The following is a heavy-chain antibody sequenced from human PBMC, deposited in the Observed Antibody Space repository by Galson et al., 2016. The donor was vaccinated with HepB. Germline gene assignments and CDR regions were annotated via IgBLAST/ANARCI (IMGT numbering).Heavy chain of an antibody. Sequence: SVKVSCKASGSMFTSYGISWVRQAPGQGLEWVGWISVFNGDTNYAQKLQGRVTMTTDTSTNTAYMELRSLRSDDTAVYYCARDQYYELLMGYRRARTSDIWGQGTMVTVSS. D-gene: IGHD3-3*01. CDR3: ARDQYYELLMGYRRARTSDI. V-gene: IGHV1-18*01. J-gene: IGHJ3*02. CDR2: ISVFNGDT. CDR1: GSMFTSYG.